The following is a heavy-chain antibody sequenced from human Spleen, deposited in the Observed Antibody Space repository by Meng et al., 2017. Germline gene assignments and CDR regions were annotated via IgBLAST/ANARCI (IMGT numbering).Heavy chain of an antibody. V-gene: IGHV4-39*01. CDR1: GGSISTSGYY. CDR2: IGHSGFT. J-gene: IGHJ5*02. D-gene: IGHD6-19*01. Sequence: QVHLRESGPALVKPSEALSLTCSVSGGSISTSGYYWGWIRQPPGKGLEWIGSIGHSGFTYYTPSLKSRVAVSLDTSKSQFSLMLTSVTAADTAVYYCVRSSAWVRTGFDPWGQGTLVTVSS. CDR3: VRSSAWVRTGFDP.